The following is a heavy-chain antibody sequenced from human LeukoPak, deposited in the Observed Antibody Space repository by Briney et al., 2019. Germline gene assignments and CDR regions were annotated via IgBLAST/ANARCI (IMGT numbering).Heavy chain of an antibody. V-gene: IGHV4-34*01. CDR3: ARDPGYSSDY. CDR2: INHSGSA. D-gene: IGHD5-18*01. Sequence: PSETLSLTCTVSGGSFSSYSWSWIRQPSGKGLEWIGEINHSGSANYSPSLRSRVTISVDTSKNQFSLKLSSVTAADTAVYYCARDPGYSSDYWGQGTLVTVSS. J-gene: IGHJ4*02. CDR1: GGSFSSYS.